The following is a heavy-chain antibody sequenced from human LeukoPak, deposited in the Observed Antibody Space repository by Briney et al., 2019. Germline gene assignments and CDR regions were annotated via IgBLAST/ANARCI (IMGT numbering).Heavy chain of an antibody. CDR1: GFTFSSYS. CDR2: ISSSSSYI. D-gene: IGHD6-13*01. J-gene: IGHJ6*03. V-gene: IGHV3-21*01. Sequence: PGGYLRLSCAASGFTFSSYSMNWVRQAPGKGLEWVSSISSSSSYIYYADSVKGRFTISRDNAKNSLYLQMNSLRAEDTAVYYCARVSSHTRLGGYMDVWGKGTTVTVSS. CDR3: ARVSSHTRLGGYMDV.